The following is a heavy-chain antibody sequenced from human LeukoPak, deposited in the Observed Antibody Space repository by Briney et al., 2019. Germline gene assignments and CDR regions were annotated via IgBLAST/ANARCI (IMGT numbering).Heavy chain of an antibody. V-gene: IGHV1-2*02. D-gene: IGHD6-25*01. CDR1: GYTFTGYY. CDR3: ARDLGWIAASFYYYGMDV. CDR2: INPNSGGT. Sequence: GASVKVSCKGSGYTFTGYYVHWVRQAPGQGLEWMGWINPNSGGTSYAQTFQGRVTMTSDTSISTAYMELSGLKSDDTAVYYCARDLGWIAASFYYYGMDVWGQGTTVTVSS. J-gene: IGHJ6*02.